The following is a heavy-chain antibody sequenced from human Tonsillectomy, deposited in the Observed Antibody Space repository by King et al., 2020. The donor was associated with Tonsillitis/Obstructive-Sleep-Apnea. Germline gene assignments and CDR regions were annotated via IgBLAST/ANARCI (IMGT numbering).Heavy chain of an antibody. Sequence: VQLVESGGGVVQPGRSLRLSCAASGFTFSNYAMHWVRQAPGKGLEWVAVISYDGSNKYYAVSGNGRFTIPRDNSKNTLYLQMNSLRAEDTAGYYCARNGGDYVWGSYRDMDVWGKGTTVTVSS. CDR2: ISYDGSNK. CDR1: GFTFSNYA. J-gene: IGHJ6*03. D-gene: IGHD3-16*02. V-gene: IGHV3-30*01. CDR3: ARNGGDYVWGSYRDMDV.